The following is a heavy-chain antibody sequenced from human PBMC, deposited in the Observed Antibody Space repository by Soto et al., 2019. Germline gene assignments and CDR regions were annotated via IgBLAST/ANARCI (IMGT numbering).Heavy chain of an antibody. CDR2: ISGSGDST. J-gene: IGHJ1*01. D-gene: IGHD6-19*01. CDR3: AKGVPGIAVAGTGYFQH. V-gene: IGHV3-23*01. Sequence: EVQLLESGGGLVQPGGSLRLSCAASGFTFSSYAMSWVRQAPGKGLEWVSGISGSGDSTYYADSVKGRLTISRDNSKNTLYRQMNSLRAEDTAVYYCAKGVPGIAVAGTGYFQHWGQGTLVTVSS. CDR1: GFTFSSYA.